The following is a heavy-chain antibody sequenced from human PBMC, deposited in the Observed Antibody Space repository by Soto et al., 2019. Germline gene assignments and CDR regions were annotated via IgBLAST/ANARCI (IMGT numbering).Heavy chain of an antibody. J-gene: IGHJ6*02. CDR3: ARGGSSSYYYGMDV. V-gene: IGHV1-18*04. CDR1: CYTFTSYG. D-gene: IGHD6-6*01. Sequence: RXSVKVSFKTSCYTFTSYGISWVRQAPGQGLQWMGWIAPYIGKTNYAQDLQGRVTMTTDTSTTTAYMEVRGLTSDDTAMYYCARGGSSSYYYGMDVWGQGTTVTVSS. CDR2: IAPYIGKT.